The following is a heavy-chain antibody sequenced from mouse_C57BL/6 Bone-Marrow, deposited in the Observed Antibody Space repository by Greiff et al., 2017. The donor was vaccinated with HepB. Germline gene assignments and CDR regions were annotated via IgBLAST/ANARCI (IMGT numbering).Heavy chain of an antibody. CDR1: GYSFTGYY. D-gene: IGHD1-1*01. Sequence: VQLKQSGPELVKPGASVKISCKASGYSFTGYYMNWVKQSPEKSLEWIGEINPSTGGTTYNQKFKAKATLTVDKSSSTAYMQLKSLTSEDSAVYYCARWVVAEAMDYWGQGASVTVSS. CDR3: ARWVVAEAMDY. J-gene: IGHJ4*01. CDR2: INPSTGGT. V-gene: IGHV1-42*01.